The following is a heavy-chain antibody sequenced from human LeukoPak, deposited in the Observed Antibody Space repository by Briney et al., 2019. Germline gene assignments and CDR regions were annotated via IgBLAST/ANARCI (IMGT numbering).Heavy chain of an antibody. CDR3: ARGVFTFDY. CDR2: INQDGSEN. CDR1: GFTFTTYW. V-gene: IGHV3-7*01. Sequence: GGSLRLSCAVSGFTFTTYWMTWVRQAPGKGLMWVASINQDGSENYYADSLKGRFTISRDNAKNSLYLQVSSLRAEDTAVYYCARGVFTFDYWGQGTLVTVSS. J-gene: IGHJ4*02.